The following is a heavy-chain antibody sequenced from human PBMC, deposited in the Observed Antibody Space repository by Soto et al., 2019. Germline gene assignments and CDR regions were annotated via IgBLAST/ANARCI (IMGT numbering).Heavy chain of an antibody. CDR2: ISGSGGST. CDR3: AKDMATGSGHSSGWPLDPNFFDY. V-gene: IGHV3-23*01. CDR1: GFTFSSYA. J-gene: IGHJ4*02. D-gene: IGHD6-19*01. Sequence: EVQLLESGGGLVQPGGSLRLSCAASGFTFSSYAMSWVRQAPGKGLEWVSAISGSGGSTYYADSVKGRFTISRDNSKNTLYLQMNSLRAEDTAVYYCAKDMATGSGHSSGWPLDPNFFDYWGQGTLVTVSS.